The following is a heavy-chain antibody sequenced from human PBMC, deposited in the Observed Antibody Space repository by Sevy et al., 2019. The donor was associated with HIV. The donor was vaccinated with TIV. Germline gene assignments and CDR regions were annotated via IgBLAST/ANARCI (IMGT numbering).Heavy chain of an antibody. CDR2: ISYDGSNN. D-gene: IGHD1-26*01. Sequence: GGSLRLSCAASGFTFSSYAMHWVRQAPGKGLEWVAVISYDGSNNYYADSVKGRFTISRDNSKNTLYLQMNSLRAEDTAVYYCAREGVGATTDAFDIWGQGTMVTVSS. CDR1: GFTFSSYA. CDR3: AREGVGATTDAFDI. V-gene: IGHV3-30-3*01. J-gene: IGHJ3*02.